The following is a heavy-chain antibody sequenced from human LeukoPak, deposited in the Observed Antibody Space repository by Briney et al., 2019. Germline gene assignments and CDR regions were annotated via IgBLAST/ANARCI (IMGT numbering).Heavy chain of an antibody. J-gene: IGHJ4*02. CDR3: AKGKGWAIDY. CDR2: IRYDGSNK. V-gene: IGHV3-30*02. CDR1: GFTFSSYG. D-gene: IGHD6-19*01. Sequence: GGSLRLSCAASGFTFSSYGMHWVRQAPVKGLEWVAFIRYDGSNKYYADSVKGRFTISRDNSKNTLYLQMNSLRAEDTAVYYCAKGKGWAIDYWGQGTLVTVSS.